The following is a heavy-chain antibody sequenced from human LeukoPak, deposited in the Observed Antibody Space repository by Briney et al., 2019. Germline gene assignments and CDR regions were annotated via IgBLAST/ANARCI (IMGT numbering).Heavy chain of an antibody. D-gene: IGHD3-9*01. CDR2: LYYSGST. J-gene: IGHJ5*02. Sequence: SETLSLTCTVSGGSISSSNYYWGWIRQPPGKGLEWIGSLYYSGSTYYNPSLKSRVTISVDTSKNQFSLKLSSVTAADTAVYYCARGDVLRNFDWFGSFDPWGQGTLVTVSS. CDR3: ARGDVLRNFDWFGSFDP. CDR1: GGSISSSNYY. V-gene: IGHV4-39*07.